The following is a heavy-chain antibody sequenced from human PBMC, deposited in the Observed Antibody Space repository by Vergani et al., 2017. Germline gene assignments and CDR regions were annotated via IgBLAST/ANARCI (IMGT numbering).Heavy chain of an antibody. V-gene: IGHV2-5*02. J-gene: IGHJ5*02. CDR1: GFSLSTSGVG. Sequence: QITLKESGPTLVKPTQTLTLTCTFSGFSLSTSGVGVGWIRQPPGKALEWLALIYWDDDKRYSPSLKSRLTITKDTSKNQVVLTMTNMDPVDTATYYGALTPDSGSSTNGFDPWGQGTLVTVSS. CDR2: IYWDDDK. D-gene: IGHD3-10*01. CDR3: ALTPDSGSSTNGFDP.